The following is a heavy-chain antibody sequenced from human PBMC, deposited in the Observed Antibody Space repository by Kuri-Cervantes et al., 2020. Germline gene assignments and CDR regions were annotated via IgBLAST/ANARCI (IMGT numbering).Heavy chain of an antibody. J-gene: IGHJ4*02. Sequence: SETLSLTCTVSGGSISSGDYYWSWIRQPPGKGLEWIGYIYYSGSTYYNPSLKSRVTISVDTSKNQFSLELSSVTAADTAVYYCAREITGLADYWGQGTLVTVSS. CDR3: AREITGLADY. V-gene: IGHV4-30-4*01. CDR1: GGSISSGDYY. CDR2: IYYSGST.